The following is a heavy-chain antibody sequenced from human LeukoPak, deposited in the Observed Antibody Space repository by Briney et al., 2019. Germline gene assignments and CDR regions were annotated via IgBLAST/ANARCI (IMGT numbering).Heavy chain of an antibody. D-gene: IGHD2-21*01. V-gene: IGHV3-30-3*01. Sequence: PAGGSLRLSCAASGFTFSNYAMHWVRQAPGKGLEWVAVISYDGTNKYYADSVKGRFTISRDNSKNTMYLQMNSLRAEDTAVYYCARGYSRAFDIWGQGTMVTVSS. CDR2: ISYDGTNK. J-gene: IGHJ3*02. CDR1: GFTFSNYA. CDR3: ARGYSRAFDI.